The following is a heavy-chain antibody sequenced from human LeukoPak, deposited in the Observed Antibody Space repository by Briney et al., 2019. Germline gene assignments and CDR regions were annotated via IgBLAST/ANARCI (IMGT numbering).Heavy chain of an antibody. J-gene: IGHJ3*02. CDR3: ARVNRGDAFDI. V-gene: IGHV3-33*01. CDR2: IWYDGRNE. D-gene: IGHD3-16*02. Sequence: GGSLRLSCAASGFTFSSYGMHWVRQAPGKGLEWVAVIWYDGRNEFYADSLKGRFTISRDNSKNTLYLQMNSLRAEDTAVYYCARVNRGDAFDIWGQGTLVTVSS. CDR1: GFTFSSYG.